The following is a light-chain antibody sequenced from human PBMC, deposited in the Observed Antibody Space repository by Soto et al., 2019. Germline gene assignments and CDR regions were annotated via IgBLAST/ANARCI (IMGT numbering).Light chain of an antibody. J-gene: IGKJ5*01. CDR2: GAS. Sequence: EIVMTQSPATMSVSPWERATLSCRASQSVSSNLAWYQQKPGQAPRLLIYGASTRATGIPARFSGSGSGTEFTLTISSLEPEDFAVYYCEQYGSSPPSITFGQGTRLEIK. CDR3: EQYGSSPPSIT. CDR1: QSVSSN. V-gene: IGKV3-15*01.